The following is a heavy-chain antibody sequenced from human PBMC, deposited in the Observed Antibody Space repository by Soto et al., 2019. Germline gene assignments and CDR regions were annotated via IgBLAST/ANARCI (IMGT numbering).Heavy chain of an antibody. V-gene: IGHV4-30-4*01. CDR3: ARVWARDYGDYLFDY. Sequence: SETLSLTCTVSGGSISSGDYYWSWIRQPPGKGLEWIGYIYYSGSTYYNPSLKRRVTISVDTSKNQFSLKLRSVTAADTAVYYCARVWARDYGDYLFDYWGQGTLVTVSS. J-gene: IGHJ4*02. CDR2: IYYSGST. D-gene: IGHD4-17*01. CDR1: GGSISSGDYY.